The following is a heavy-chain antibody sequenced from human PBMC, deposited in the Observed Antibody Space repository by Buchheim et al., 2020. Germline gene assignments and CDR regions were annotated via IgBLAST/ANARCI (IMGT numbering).Heavy chain of an antibody. CDR1: GFTVSRNF. J-gene: IGHJ4*02. V-gene: IGHV3-66*01. CDR2: IYSGGDT. Sequence: EVQLVQSGGGLVQPGGSLRLSCAASGFTVSRNFMTWVRQPPGKGLEWVSLIYSGGDTQYADSVKGRFTIPRDSSKNTLYLQMNSLRDDDTAVYYCARKSDTILLAGGDNWGQGTL. CDR3: ARKSDTILLAGGDN. D-gene: IGHD5-24*01.